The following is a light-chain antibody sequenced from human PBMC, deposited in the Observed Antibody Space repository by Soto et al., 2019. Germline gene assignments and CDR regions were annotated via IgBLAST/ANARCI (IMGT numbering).Light chain of an antibody. CDR3: LQDRSYPRT. CDR1: QDIRNE. V-gene: IGKV1-6*01. CDR2: GTS. Sequence: AIQMTQSPSSLSASVGDTVTITCRASQDIRNELGWYQQRPGKAPKALIYGTSNLQSGVPSRFSGSGFGTDFTLTISSLQPEDFATSYCLQDRSYPRTFGQGTKVESK. J-gene: IGKJ1*01.